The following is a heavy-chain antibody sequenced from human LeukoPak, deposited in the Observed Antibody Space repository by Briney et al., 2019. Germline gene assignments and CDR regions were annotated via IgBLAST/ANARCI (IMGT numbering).Heavy chain of an antibody. CDR1: GFNFNNYG. J-gene: IGHJ4*02. Sequence: GGSLRLSCAASGFNFNNYGMHWVRQAPGKGLEWVAFIRYDGGNEYYADSVKGRFTISRDNNKDTLFLQMNSLRAEDTAVYYCARGENTYIDYWGQGTLVTVSS. CDR2: IRYDGGNE. CDR3: ARGENTYIDY. D-gene: IGHD3-16*01. V-gene: IGHV3-30*02.